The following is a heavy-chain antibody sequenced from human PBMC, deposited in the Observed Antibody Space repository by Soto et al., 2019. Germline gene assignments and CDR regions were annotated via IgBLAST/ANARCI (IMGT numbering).Heavy chain of an antibody. CDR3: ASTRMIVAHFDY. D-gene: IGHD3-22*01. V-gene: IGHV4-59*08. CDR2: IYYSGNT. J-gene: IGHJ4*02. CDR1: GDSMSSYY. Sequence: SETLSLTCPVSGDSMSSYYWSWIRQPPGKDLEWIGYIYYSGNTNYNPSLKSRVTISVDTSKNQFSLKLSSVTAADTAVYYCASTRMIVAHFDYWGQGTLVTVSS.